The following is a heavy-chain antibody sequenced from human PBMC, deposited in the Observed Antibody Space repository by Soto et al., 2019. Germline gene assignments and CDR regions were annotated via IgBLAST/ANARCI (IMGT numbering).Heavy chain of an antibody. D-gene: IGHD3-3*01. J-gene: IGHJ4*02. CDR2: ISGTSPST. V-gene: IGHV3-23*01. CDR3: ATRIFGVEY. CDR1: GFTFSAYA. Sequence: EVQLLESGGGLVQPGGSLRLSCTASGFTFSAYAMSWVRQAPGKGLEWVSAISGTSPSTYYADSVQGRFSISTDSSRKTPFLQMNTLRAEDTAVYFCATRIFGVEYWGQATLVTVSS.